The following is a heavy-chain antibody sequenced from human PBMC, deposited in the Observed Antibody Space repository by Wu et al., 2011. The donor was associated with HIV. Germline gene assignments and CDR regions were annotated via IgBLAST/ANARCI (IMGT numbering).Heavy chain of an antibody. CDR2: IIPIFGTA. V-gene: IGHV1-69*14. Sequence: QGLLVQSGAELKKPGSSVKVSCKASGGTFSSYAISWVRQAPGQGLEWMGGIIPIFGTANYAQKFQGRVTITADKSTSTAYMELSSLRSEDTAVYYCARDRPLNSIAARPVGFDYWGQGTLVTVSS. J-gene: IGHJ4*02. D-gene: IGHD6-6*01. CDR1: GGTFSSYA. CDR3: ARDRPLNSIAARPVGFDY.